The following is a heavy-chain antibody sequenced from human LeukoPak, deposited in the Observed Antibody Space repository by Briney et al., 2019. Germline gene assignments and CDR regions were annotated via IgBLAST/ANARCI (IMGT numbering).Heavy chain of an antibody. Sequence: ASVKVSCKASGYTFTGYYMHWVRQAPGQGLEWMGRINPNSGGTNYAQKFQGRVTMTSDSSISTAFMELSSLRSEDTAIYYCVRTPPNWGFDYWGQGTLVTVSS. V-gene: IGHV1-2*06. CDR3: VRTPPNWGFDY. D-gene: IGHD3-16*01. CDR1: GYTFTGYY. CDR2: INPNSGGT. J-gene: IGHJ4*02.